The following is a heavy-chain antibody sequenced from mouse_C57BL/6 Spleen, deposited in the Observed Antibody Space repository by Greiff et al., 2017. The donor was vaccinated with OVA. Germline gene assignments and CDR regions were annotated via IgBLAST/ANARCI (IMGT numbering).Heavy chain of an antibody. CDR1: GFPLTSYG. CDR3: ARKGYYAMDY. Sequence: VKLVESGPGLVQPSQSLSITCTVSGFPLTSYGVHWVRQSPGKGLEWLGVIWSDGSTDYNAAFISRLSISKDNSKSQVFFKMNSLQADDTAIYYCARKGYYAMDYWGQGTSVTVSS. CDR2: IWSDGST. V-gene: IGHV2-2*01. J-gene: IGHJ4*01.